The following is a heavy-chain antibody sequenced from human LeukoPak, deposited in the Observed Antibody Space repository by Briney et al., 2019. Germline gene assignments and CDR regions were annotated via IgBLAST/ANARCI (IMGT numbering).Heavy chain of an antibody. D-gene: IGHD3-10*01. CDR2: VGPSGTRT. CDR3: AKGLFYGSGSYLDY. J-gene: IGHJ4*02. Sequence: GGSLRLSCAASGFTFSNHGMNWVRQAPGMGLEWVSGVGPSGTRTYYADSVKGGFTISRDNSKNPLYLQMNSLRAEDTAVYYCAKGLFYGSGSYLDYWGQGTLVTVSS. CDR1: GFTFSNHG. V-gene: IGHV3-23*01.